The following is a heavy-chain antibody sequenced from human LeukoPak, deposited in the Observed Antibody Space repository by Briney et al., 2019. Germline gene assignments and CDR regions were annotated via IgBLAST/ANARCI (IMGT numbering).Heavy chain of an antibody. J-gene: IGHJ4*02. V-gene: IGHV3-74*01. CDR2: INSDGSST. CDR3: ASQQLGIDYFDY. D-gene: IGHD7-27*01. Sequence: PGGSLRLSCAASGFTFSSYWMHWVRQAPGKGLVWVSRINSDGSSTSYADSVKGRFTISRDNAKNTLYLQMNSLRAEDTAVYYCASQQLGIDYFDYWGQGTLVTVCS. CDR1: GFTFSSYW.